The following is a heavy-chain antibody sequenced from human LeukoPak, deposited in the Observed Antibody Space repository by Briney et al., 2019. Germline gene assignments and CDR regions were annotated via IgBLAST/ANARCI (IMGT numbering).Heavy chain of an antibody. Sequence: ASVNVSCKASGGTFSSYAISWVRQAPGQGLEWMGGIIPIFGTANYAQKFQGRVTITADESTSTAYMELSSLRSEDTAVYYCARKLPLGYFDYWGQGTLVTVSS. CDR3: ARKLPLGYFDY. D-gene: IGHD3-10*01. CDR2: IIPIFGTA. V-gene: IGHV1-69*13. CDR1: GGTFSSYA. J-gene: IGHJ4*02.